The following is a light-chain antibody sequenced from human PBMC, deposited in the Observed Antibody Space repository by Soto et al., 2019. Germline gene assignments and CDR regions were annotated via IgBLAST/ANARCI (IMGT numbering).Light chain of an antibody. CDR1: HCVATN. J-gene: IGKJ1*01. CDR2: GAF. Sequence: AVTQSPDTLSVSPGERATLSCRVCHCVATNLAWYQQKPGQVPRLLIYGAFTRATGIPDRFSGSGSGTEFTLTISSLQSEDVAVYFCQEYDNWPPEGPFGQGTKVDIK. V-gene: IGKV3-15*01. CDR3: QEYDNWPPEGP.